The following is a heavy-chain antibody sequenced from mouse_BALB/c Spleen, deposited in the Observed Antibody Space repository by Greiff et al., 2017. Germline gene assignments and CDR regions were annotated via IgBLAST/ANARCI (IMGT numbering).Heavy chain of an antibody. D-gene: IGHD2-4*01. CDR1: GFTFSSFG. CDR2: ISSGSSTI. CDR3: ARGGITAWFAY. V-gene: IGHV5-17*02. Sequence: EVQLVESGGGLVQPGGSRKLSCAASGFTFSSFGMHWVRQAPEKGLEWVAYISSGSSTIYYADTVKGRFTISRANPKNTLFLQMTSLRSEDTAMYYCARGGITAWFAYWGQGTLVTVSA. J-gene: IGHJ3*01.